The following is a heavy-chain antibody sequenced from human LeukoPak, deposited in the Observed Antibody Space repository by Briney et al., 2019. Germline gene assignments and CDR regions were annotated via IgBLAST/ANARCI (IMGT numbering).Heavy chain of an antibody. V-gene: IGHV1-46*01. CDR1: GYTLTSYY. D-gene: IGHD5-24*01. J-gene: IGHJ4*02. Sequence: ASVKVSCKASGYTLTSYYMHWVRQAPGQGLEWMGIINPSGGSTSYAQKFQGRVTMTRDTSTSTVYMELSSLRSEDTAVYYCAREAGDGYGTGDFDYWGQGTLVTVSS. CDR3: AREAGDGYGTGDFDY. CDR2: INPSGGST.